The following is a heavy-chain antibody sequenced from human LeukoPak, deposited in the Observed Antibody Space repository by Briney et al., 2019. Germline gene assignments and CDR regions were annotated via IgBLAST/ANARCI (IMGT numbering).Heavy chain of an antibody. CDR1: GGSFSSYY. D-gene: IGHD6-13*01. Sequence: SETLSLTCAVYGGSFSSYYWSWLRQPPGKGLEWIGYIYYSGSTKYNPSLKSRVTISVDTSKNQLSLKLSSVTAADTAVYYCARGPPVGSSWSIDYWGQGTLVTVSS. CDR3: ARGPPVGSSWSIDY. CDR2: IYYSGST. J-gene: IGHJ4*02. V-gene: IGHV4-59*01.